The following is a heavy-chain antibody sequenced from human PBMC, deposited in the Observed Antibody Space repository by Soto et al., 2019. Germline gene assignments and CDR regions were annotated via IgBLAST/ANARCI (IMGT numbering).Heavy chain of an antibody. Sequence: GGSLRLSCAASGFTLSGSDMHWVRQASGKGLEWVGRIRSKANSYAKAYAATGKGRFTNSRNDSKNTTYLQVDSLKTEDTAVYYCTRHSGGPAGGYYFDYWGQGTLVTVSS. CDR3: TRHSGGPAGGYYFDY. CDR1: GFTLSGSD. V-gene: IGHV3-73*01. D-gene: IGHD6-13*01. J-gene: IGHJ4*02. CDR2: IRSKANSYAK.